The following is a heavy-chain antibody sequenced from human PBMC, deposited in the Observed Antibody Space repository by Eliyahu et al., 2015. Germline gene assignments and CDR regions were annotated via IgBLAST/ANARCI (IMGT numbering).Heavy chain of an antibody. V-gene: IGHV3-23*01. Sequence: EVQLLESGGGLVQPGGSLRLSCAASGFTFSSYAMSWVRQAPGKGLGWVSAISGSGGSTYYADSVKGRFTISRDNSKNTLYLQMNSLRAEDTAVYYCAKDRGHSGSTDYYYYGMDVWGQGTTVTVSS. CDR1: GFTFSSYA. J-gene: IGHJ6*02. D-gene: IGHD3-10*01. CDR3: AKDRGHSGSTDYYYYGMDV. CDR2: ISGSGGST.